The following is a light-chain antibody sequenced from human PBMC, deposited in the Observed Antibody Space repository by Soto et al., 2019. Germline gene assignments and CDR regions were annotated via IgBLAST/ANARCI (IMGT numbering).Light chain of an antibody. CDR1: QSISCDC. V-gene: IGKV3-20*01. CDR3: KQFGRSPPSWT. Sequence: ESVLMQSPGTLSLSPGKRAALSCRASQSISCDCIGWYQQKPGQAPRLLIYGASTRATGIPDRFSGSGSGTDFTLTISRLEPVDFAVYYCKQFGRSPPSWTFGQGTKVEIK. CDR2: GAS. J-gene: IGKJ1*01.